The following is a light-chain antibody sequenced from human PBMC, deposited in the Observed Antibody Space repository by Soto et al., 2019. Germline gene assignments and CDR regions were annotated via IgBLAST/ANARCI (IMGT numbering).Light chain of an antibody. Sequence: EIVLTQSPGTLSLSPGERATLSCRARQSVTSNYLAWYQQKPGQAPRLLLFVASIRDTGIPDRFSGSGSGTDFTLTSRRLESEDFAVYYCQQYGSSPGTVGQGTNEEIK. V-gene: IGKV3-20*01. CDR3: QQYGSSPGT. CDR2: VAS. J-gene: IGKJ1*01. CDR1: QSVTSNY.